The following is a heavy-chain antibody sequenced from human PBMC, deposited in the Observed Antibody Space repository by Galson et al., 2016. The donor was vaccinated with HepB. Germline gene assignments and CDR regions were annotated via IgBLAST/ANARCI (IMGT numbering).Heavy chain of an antibody. CDR1: GFTFRGYA. D-gene: IGHD3-22*01. V-gene: IGHV3-23*01. CDR2: ISRTGYTT. Sequence: SLRLSCAASGFTFRGYAMSWVRQAPGKGLQWVSDISRTGYTTHYADSVRGRFTISRDNSRNTLYLQMNSLTVEDTAVYYCAKDRHLDYYDSSGYPTWFDYWGQGTLVTVSS. J-gene: IGHJ4*02. CDR3: AKDRHLDYYDSSGYPTWFDY.